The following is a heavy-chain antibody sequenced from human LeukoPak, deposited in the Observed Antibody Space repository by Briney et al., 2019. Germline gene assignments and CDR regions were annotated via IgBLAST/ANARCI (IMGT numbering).Heavy chain of an antibody. D-gene: IGHD3-3*01. J-gene: IGHJ4*02. CDR2: ISGFNENT. Sequence: ASVRVSFKAPPYTFNIYGVRWVRQAPGQGLQWVAWISGFNENTNFAKSFQDRVIMSLDRSTSTAYMELTNLTSDDTAVYYCARFVVQGFSYFDSWGQGTLVTVSS. V-gene: IGHV1-18*01. CDR3: ARFVVQGFSYFDS. CDR1: PYTFNIYG.